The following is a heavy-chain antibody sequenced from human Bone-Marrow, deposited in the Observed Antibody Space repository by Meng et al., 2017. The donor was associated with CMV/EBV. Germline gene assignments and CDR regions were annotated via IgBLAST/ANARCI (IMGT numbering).Heavy chain of an antibody. CDR1: GFTFSSYI. CDR3: ARTNNILTGPDY. V-gene: IGHV3-21*06. Sequence: GESLKISCAASGFTFSSYIMKWIRQAPGKGLEWVSSISSSSDYIYYANSVKGRFTISRDNARNSLYLQMNSLRAEDTAVYYCARTNNILTGPDYWGQGALVTVYS. CDR2: ISSSSDYI. J-gene: IGHJ4*02. D-gene: IGHD3-9*01.